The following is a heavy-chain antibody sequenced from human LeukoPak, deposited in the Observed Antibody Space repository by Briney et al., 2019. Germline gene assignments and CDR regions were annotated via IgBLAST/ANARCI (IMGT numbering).Heavy chain of an antibody. CDR2: ISWNSGSI. CDR3: AKDYGNYGSSFGY. J-gene: IGHJ4*02. CDR1: GFTFDDYA. V-gene: IGHV3-9*01. Sequence: GGSLRPSCAASGFTFDDYAMHWVRQAPGKGLEWVSGISWNSGSIGYADSVKGRFTISRDNAKNSLYLQMNSLRAEDTAFYYCAKDYGNYGSSFGYWGQGNLVTVSS. D-gene: IGHD4-11*01.